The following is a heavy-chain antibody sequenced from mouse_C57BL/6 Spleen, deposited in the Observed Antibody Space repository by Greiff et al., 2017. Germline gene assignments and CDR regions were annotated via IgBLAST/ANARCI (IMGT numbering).Heavy chain of an antibody. V-gene: IGHV5-6*01. D-gene: IGHD2-5*01. Sequence: DVQLVESGGDLVKPGGSLKLSCAASGFTFSSYGMSWVRQTPDKRLEWVATISSGGSYTYYPDSVKGRFTISRDNAKNTLYLQMSSLKSEDTAMYYCARSRDSNYFDYWGQGTTLTVSS. CDR3: ARSRDSNYFDY. CDR2: ISSGGSYT. J-gene: IGHJ2*01. CDR1: GFTFSSYG.